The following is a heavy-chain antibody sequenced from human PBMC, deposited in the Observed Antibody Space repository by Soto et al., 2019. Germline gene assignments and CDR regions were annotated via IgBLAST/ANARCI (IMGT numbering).Heavy chain of an antibody. CDR2: ISWNSGSI. J-gene: IGHJ4*02. CDR1: GFTFDDYA. Sequence: EVQLVESGGGLVQPGRSLRLSCAASGFTFDDYAMHWVRQAPGKGLEWVSGISWNSGSIGYADSVKGRFTISRDNAKNSLYLQMNSLRAEDTALYYCAKDIYSYGYTRFDYWGQGTLVTVSS. V-gene: IGHV3-9*01. CDR3: AKDIYSYGYTRFDY. D-gene: IGHD5-18*01.